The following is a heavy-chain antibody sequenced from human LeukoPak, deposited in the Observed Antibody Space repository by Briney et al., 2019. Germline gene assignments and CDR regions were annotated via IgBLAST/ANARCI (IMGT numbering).Heavy chain of an antibody. Sequence: PGGSLRLSCAASGFTFSSYWIGWVRQMPGKGLEWMGIIYPGDSDTRYSPSFQGQVTISADKSISTAYLQWSSLKASDTAMYYCARQVWFGEFWFDPWGQGTLVTVSS. CDR2: IYPGDSDT. D-gene: IGHD3-10*01. CDR3: ARQVWFGEFWFDP. V-gene: IGHV5-51*01. CDR1: GFTFSSYW. J-gene: IGHJ5*02.